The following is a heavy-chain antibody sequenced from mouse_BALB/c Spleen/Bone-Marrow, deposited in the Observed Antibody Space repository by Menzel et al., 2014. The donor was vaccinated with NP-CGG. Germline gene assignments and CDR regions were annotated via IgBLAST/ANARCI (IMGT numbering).Heavy chain of an antibody. V-gene: IGHV5-17*02. CDR1: GFTFSSFG. D-gene: IGHD2-3*01. Sequence: EVKLVESGGGLVQPGGSRKLSCAASGFTFSSFGMHWVRQAPEKGLEWVAYISTGSSTIYYADTVKGRFTISGDNPKNTLFLQMTSLRSEDTAMYYCARSDGAMDYWGQGTSVTVSS. J-gene: IGHJ4*01. CDR2: ISTGSSTI. CDR3: ARSDGAMDY.